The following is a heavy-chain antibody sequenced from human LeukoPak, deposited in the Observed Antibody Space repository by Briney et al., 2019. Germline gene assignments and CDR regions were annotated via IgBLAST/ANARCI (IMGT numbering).Heavy chain of an antibody. V-gene: IGHV3-15*01. J-gene: IGHJ4*02. Sequence: GGSLRLSCVDSGFTFTNAWMSWVRQAPGKGLEWIGRIKSKTDGGTTDYAAPVKGRFTISRDDSKNTLYLQMNSLKTEDTAVYYCSTTYYHDSSEGYWGQGTLVTVSS. CDR1: GFTFTNAW. CDR2: IKSKTDGGTT. D-gene: IGHD3-22*01. CDR3: STTYYHDSSEGY.